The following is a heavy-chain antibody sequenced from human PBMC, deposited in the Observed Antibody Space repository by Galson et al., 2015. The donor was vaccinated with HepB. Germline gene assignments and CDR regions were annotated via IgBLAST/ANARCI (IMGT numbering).Heavy chain of an antibody. V-gene: IGHV1-2*06. CDR1: GYTLTDYY. Sequence: SVKVSCKASGYTLTDYYLHWVRQAPGQGLEWMGRINPNSGGTNYAQKFQGRITMTRDTSISTAYMELSSLRSDDTALYYCARLLDYPDYWGQGTLVTVSS. CDR3: ARLLDYPDY. CDR2: INPNSGGT. J-gene: IGHJ4*02.